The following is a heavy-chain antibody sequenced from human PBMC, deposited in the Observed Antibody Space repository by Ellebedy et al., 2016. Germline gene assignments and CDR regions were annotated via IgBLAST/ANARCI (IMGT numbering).Heavy chain of an antibody. Sequence: SETLSLTCIVSDDSIPDNYWSWIRQPPGKEPDYIGYIYYTGITNYNPSLMGRATISIDTSTKQLSLKLTSVTAADTAVYSCARTARVPDMWGQGTLVTVSS. J-gene: IGHJ3*02. V-gene: IGHV4-59*01. CDR2: IYYTGIT. D-gene: IGHD4/OR15-4a*01. CDR1: DDSIPDNY. CDR3: ARTARVPDM.